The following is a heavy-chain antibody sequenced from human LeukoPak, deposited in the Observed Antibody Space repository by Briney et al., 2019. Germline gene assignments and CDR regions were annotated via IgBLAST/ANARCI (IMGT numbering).Heavy chain of an antibody. CDR3: AKTTAGNSSGRNPGWPVDY. J-gene: IGHJ4*02. V-gene: IGHV3-23*01. CDR2: ISGRGGIT. Sequence: GGSLRLSCAASGFTFNIYAMTWVRQAPGKGLEWVSHISGRGGITYYADSVKGRFTIFRDNSKNTLYLQMNSLRAEDTAVYYCAKTTAGNSSGRNPGWPVDYWGQGTLVPVSS. D-gene: IGHD6-19*01. CDR1: GFTFNIYA.